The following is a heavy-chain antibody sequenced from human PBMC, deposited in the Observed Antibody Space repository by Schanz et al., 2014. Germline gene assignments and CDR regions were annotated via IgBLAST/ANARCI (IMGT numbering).Heavy chain of an antibody. CDR1: GFTFRDYY. CDR2: ISSGSSYA. D-gene: IGHD6-13*01. J-gene: IGHJ4*02. V-gene: IGHV3-11*05. CDR3: AREQIMAAAGLVDY. Sequence: VQLVESGGGLVKPGGSLRLSCAASGFTFRDYYMSWIRQAPGKGLEWVSDISSGSSYANYADSVKGRFTISRDNAKNSLYLQMNSLRAEDTAVYYCAREQIMAAAGLVDYWAQGARVTVSS.